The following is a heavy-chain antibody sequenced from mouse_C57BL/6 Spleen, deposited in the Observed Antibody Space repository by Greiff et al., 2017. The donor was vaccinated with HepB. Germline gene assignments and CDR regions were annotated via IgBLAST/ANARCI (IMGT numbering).Heavy chain of an antibody. CDR3: ARRGATPPYAMDY. V-gene: IGHV1-69*01. J-gene: IGHJ4*01. CDR2: IDPSDSYT. CDR1: GYTFTSYW. Sequence: VQLQQPGAELVMPGASVKLSCKASGYTFTSYWMHWVKQRPGQGLEWIGEIDPSDSYTNYNQKFKGKSTLTVDKSSSTAYMQLSSLTSEDSAVYYCARRGATPPYAMDYWGQGTSVTVSS. D-gene: IGHD3-1*01.